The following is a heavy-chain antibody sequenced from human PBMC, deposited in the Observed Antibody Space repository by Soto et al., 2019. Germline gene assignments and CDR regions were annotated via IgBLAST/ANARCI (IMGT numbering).Heavy chain of an antibody. D-gene: IGHD2-15*01. Sequence: EVQLVESGGGLVQPGGSLRLSCAASGFTVSSNYMSWVRQAPGKGLEWVSVIYSGGSTYYADSVKGRFTISRHNSKNQLYLQMNSLRAENTAVYYCARGYCSGGSCYSDGYYFDYWGQGTLVTVSS. CDR1: GFTVSSNY. CDR2: IYSGGST. CDR3: ARGYCSGGSCYSDGYYFDY. J-gene: IGHJ4*02. V-gene: IGHV3-53*04.